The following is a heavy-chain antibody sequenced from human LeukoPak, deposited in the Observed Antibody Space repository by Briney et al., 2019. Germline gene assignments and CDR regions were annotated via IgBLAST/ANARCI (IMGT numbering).Heavy chain of an antibody. CDR2: IYYSGST. D-gene: IGHD5-24*01. Sequence: PSETLSLTCTVPGGSLSSYYWSWIRQPPGKGLEWVGYIYYSGSTNYNPSLKSRVTISVDTSKNQFSLKLSSVTAADTAVYYCAREREGEMATVAWGQGTLVTVSS. V-gene: IGHV4-59*01. J-gene: IGHJ4*02. CDR1: GGSLSSYY. CDR3: AREREGEMATVA.